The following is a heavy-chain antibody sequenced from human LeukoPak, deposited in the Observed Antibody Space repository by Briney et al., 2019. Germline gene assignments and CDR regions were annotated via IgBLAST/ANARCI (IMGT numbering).Heavy chain of an antibody. CDR2: IYYSGST. J-gene: IGHJ4*02. CDR1: GGSISSSSYY. CDR3: ARPYSGSFDY. Sequence: PSETLSLTCTVSGGSISSSSYYWGWIRQPPGKGLEWIGSIYYSGSTYYNPSLKSRVTISVDTSKNQFSLKLSSVTAADTAVYYCARPYSGSFDYWGQGTLVTFSS. V-gene: IGHV4-39*01. D-gene: IGHD1-26*01.